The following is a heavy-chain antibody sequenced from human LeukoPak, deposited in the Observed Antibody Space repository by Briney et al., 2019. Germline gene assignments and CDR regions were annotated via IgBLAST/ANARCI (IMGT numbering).Heavy chain of an antibody. V-gene: IGHV3-48*03. D-gene: IGHD3-22*01. CDR2: ISSSGDAI. CDR3: ARDYYDSSGLDY. CDR1: GFTFSSYE. J-gene: IGHJ4*02. Sequence: GGSLRLSCAASGFTFSSYEMNWVRQAPGKGLEWVSYISSSGDAIYYADSVKGRFTISRDNAKKSVYLEMNSLRAEDTAVYYCARDYYDSSGLDYWGQGTLVTVPS.